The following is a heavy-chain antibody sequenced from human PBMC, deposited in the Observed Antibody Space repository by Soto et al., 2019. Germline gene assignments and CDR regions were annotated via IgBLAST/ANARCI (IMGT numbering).Heavy chain of an antibody. CDR2: IYYSGST. CDR3: ARHGSMAEQFGRLTWFDP. CDR1: GGSISSYY. Sequence: PSETLSLTCTVSGGSISSYYWSWIRQPPGKGLEWIGYIYYSGSTNYNPSLKSRVTISVDTSKNQFSLKLSSVTAADTAVYYCARHGSMAEQFGRLTWFDPWSQVTLVTVS. D-gene: IGHD3-10*01. V-gene: IGHV4-59*08. J-gene: IGHJ5*02.